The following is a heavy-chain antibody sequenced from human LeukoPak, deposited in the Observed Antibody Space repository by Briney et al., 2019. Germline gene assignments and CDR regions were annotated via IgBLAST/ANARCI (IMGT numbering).Heavy chain of an antibody. Sequence: GGSLRLSCAASGFTFSSYWMSWVRQAPGKGLEWVSVIYSGGSTYYADSVKGRFTISRDNSKNTLYLQMNSLRAEDTAVYYCSGQDGDAPYYYYYGMDVWGQGTTVTVSS. V-gene: IGHV3-66*04. CDR3: SGQDGDAPYYYYYGMDV. D-gene: IGHD2-21*02. J-gene: IGHJ6*02. CDR1: GFTFSSYW. CDR2: IYSGGST.